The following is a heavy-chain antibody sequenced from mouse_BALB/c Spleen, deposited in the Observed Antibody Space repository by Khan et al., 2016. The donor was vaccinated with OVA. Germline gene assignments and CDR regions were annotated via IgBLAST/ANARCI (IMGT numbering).Heavy chain of an antibody. J-gene: IGHJ2*01. Sequence: EVKLLESGPGLVKPSQSLSLTCTVTGYSITSGYAWNWIRQFPGNKLEWMGYISYSGVTSYTPSLKSRISITRDTSKNQFFLQLNSVTTEDTATYYCARGNYYRYYFDYWGQGTTLTVSS. CDR3: ARGNYYRYYFDY. D-gene: IGHD1-1*01. CDR2: ISYSGVT. V-gene: IGHV3-2*02. CDR1: GYSITSGYA.